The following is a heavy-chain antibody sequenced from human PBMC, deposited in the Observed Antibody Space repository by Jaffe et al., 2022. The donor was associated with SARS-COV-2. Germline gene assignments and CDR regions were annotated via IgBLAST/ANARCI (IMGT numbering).Heavy chain of an antibody. Sequence: QVQLVESGGGVVQPGRSLRLSCAASGFTFSSYAMHWVRQAPGKGLEWVAVISYDGSNKYYADSVKGRFTISRDNSKNTLYLQMNSLRAEDTAVYYCARDPIYDWYFDLWGRGTLVTVSS. CDR1: GFTFSSYA. D-gene: IGHD2-2*01. V-gene: IGHV3-30-3*01. CDR3: ARDPIYDWYFDL. CDR2: ISYDGSNK. J-gene: IGHJ2*01.